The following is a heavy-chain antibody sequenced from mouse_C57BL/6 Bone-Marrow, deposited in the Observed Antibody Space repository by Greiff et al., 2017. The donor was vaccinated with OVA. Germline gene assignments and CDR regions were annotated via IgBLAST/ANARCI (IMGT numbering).Heavy chain of an antibody. Sequence: EVQLQQSGPELVKPGASVKMSCKASGYTFTDYNMHWVKQSHGQSLEWIGYINPNNGGTSYNQKFKGKATLTVNKSSSTAYMKLRSLTSEDSAVYYCARRLGRDYFDYWGQGTTLTVSS. D-gene: IGHD4-1*01. V-gene: IGHV1-22*01. CDR3: ARRLGRDYFDY. CDR2: INPNNGGT. CDR1: GYTFTDYN. J-gene: IGHJ2*01.